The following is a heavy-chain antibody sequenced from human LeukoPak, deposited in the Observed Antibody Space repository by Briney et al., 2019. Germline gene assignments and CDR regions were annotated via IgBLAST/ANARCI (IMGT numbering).Heavy chain of an antibody. Sequence: GGSLRLSCVASKFAFKNYAMNWVRQPPGKGLEWVSSISSSSSCIYYADSVKGRFTISRDNAKNSLYLQMNSLRAEDTAVYYCARSDLRDDAFDIWGQGTMVTVSS. V-gene: IGHV3-21*01. J-gene: IGHJ3*02. CDR1: KFAFKNYA. CDR2: ISSSSSCI. CDR3: ARSDLRDDAFDI.